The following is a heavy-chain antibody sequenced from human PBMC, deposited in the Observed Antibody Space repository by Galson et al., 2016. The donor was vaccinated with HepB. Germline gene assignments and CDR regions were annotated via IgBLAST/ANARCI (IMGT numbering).Heavy chain of an antibody. V-gene: IGHV3-74*01. CDR3: ARGSWAPFES. J-gene: IGHJ5*01. Sequence: SLRLSCAASGFRFSSVWMHWVRQAPGKGLVWVSGLSFDGSARRYADSVKSRFTISRDNAKNTLYLEMTSLSAEDTAVYYCARGSWAPFESWGQGTLVIVSS. CDR2: LSFDGSAR. CDR1: GFRFSSVW. D-gene: IGHD3-10*01.